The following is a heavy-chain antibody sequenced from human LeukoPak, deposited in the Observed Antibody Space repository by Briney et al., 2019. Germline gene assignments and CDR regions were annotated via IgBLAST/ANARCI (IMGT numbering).Heavy chain of an antibody. D-gene: IGHD6-13*01. Sequence: PSQTLSLTCTVSGGSITSGSYYWSWIRQPAGKGLEWIGRIYITGSTNYNPSLKSRFTISVDTSKNQFSLKLSSVTAADTAVYYCARGGSSWLSNWFDPWGQGTLVTVSS. CDR2: IYITGST. J-gene: IGHJ5*02. CDR3: ARGGSSWLSNWFDP. CDR1: GGSITSGSYY. V-gene: IGHV4-61*02.